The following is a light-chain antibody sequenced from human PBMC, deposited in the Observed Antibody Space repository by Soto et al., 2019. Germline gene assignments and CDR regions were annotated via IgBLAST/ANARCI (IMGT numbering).Light chain of an antibody. CDR1: QSVSKF. Sequence: EVVLTQSPATLSLSPGDRATLSCRAGQSVSKFIAWYQHKPGQAPRLLIYDASNRATGIPARFSGSGSGTDFTLTIPSLESEDFAVYYCQHRGRFGQGTKVDIK. J-gene: IGKJ1*01. CDR2: DAS. V-gene: IGKV3-11*01. CDR3: QHRGR.